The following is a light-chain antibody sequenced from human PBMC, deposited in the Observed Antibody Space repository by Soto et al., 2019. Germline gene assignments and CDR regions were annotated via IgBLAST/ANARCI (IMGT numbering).Light chain of an antibody. V-gene: IGKV4-1*01. Sequence: DIVMTQSPDSLAVSLGERATINCKSSQSVLYNSNNKNYLAWYQQRPGQPPKMLIYWASSRIFGVPDRFSGSGSGTDFTLTISSLQAEDVAVYYCQQYYRPPVTFGPGTKVDIK. J-gene: IGKJ3*01. CDR1: QSVLYNSNNKNY. CDR2: WAS. CDR3: QQYYRPPVT.